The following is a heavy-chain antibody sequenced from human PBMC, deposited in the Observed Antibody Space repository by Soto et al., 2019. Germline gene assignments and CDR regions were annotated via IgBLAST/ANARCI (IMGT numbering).Heavy chain of an antibody. CDR1: GGSISSSRSY. CDR2: IFYSGST. D-gene: IGHD2-2*01. Sequence: QLQLQESGPGLVKASETLSLTCNVSGGSISSSRSYWAWIRQPPGKGLEWIANIFYSGSTYSNPSLAGRVTVSVGTSKDQFSLKLSSVTAADTDVYYCARQLTPADVGLWFDPWGQGKLVTVSS. CDR3: ARQLTPADVGLWFDP. V-gene: IGHV4-39*01. J-gene: IGHJ5*02.